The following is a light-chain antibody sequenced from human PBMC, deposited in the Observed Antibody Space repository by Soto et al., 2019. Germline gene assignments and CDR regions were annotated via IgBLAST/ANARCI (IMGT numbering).Light chain of an antibody. J-gene: IGKJ2*01. CDR3: QQFNNYPRT. CDR2: TAS. Sequence: DIQVTQSPSFLSASVGDRVTITCRASQGISNYLAWYQQKPGRAPKLLIYTASTLHSGVPSRFSGSGSGTEFTLTISSLQPKDFATYYCQQFNNYPRTFGQGTKLEIK. CDR1: QGISNY. V-gene: IGKV1-9*01.